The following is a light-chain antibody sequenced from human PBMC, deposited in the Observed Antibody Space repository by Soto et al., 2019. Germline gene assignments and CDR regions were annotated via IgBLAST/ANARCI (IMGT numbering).Light chain of an antibody. Sequence: DIQMTQSPSTLSASVGDRVTITCRASQTISTLLAWYQQRPGKAPNLLIYKASSLESGVPSRFSGSGSGTEFTLTISSLQPDDFATYFCQQYSTYPWTFGQGNKVDIK. V-gene: IGKV1-5*03. CDR1: QTISTL. J-gene: IGKJ1*01. CDR2: KAS. CDR3: QQYSTYPWT.